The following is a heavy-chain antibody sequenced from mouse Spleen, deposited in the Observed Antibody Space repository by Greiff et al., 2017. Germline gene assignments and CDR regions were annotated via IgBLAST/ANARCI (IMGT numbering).Heavy chain of an antibody. CDR2: ISNGGGST. CDR3: AREGYRYDGPYYFDY. Sequence: EVQLVESGGGLVQPGGSLKLSCATSGFTFSDYYMYWVRQTPEKRLEWVAYISNGGGSTYYPDTVKGRFTISRDNAKNTLYLQMSRLKSEDTAMYYCAREGYRYDGPYYFDYWGQGTTLTVSA. CDR1: GFTFSDYY. V-gene: IGHV5-12*02. J-gene: IGHJ2*01. D-gene: IGHD2-14*01.